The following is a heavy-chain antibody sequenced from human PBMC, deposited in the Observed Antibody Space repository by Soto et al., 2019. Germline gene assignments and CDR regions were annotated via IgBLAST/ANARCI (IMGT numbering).Heavy chain of an antibody. CDR2: IKSKTDGGTT. Sequence: GGSLRLSCAVSGFTFSNAWMSWVRQAPGKGLEWVGRIKSKTDGGTTDYDAPVKGRFTISRDDSKNTLYLQMNSLKTEDTAVYYCTTVFTVTTGWWGGVGDIWGQGTMVTVSS. V-gene: IGHV3-15*01. CDR1: GFTFSNAW. D-gene: IGHD4-17*01. CDR3: TTVFTVTTGWWGGVGDI. J-gene: IGHJ3*02.